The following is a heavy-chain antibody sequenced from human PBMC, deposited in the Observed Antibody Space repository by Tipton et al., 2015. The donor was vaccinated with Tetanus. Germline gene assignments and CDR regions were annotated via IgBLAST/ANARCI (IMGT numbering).Heavy chain of an antibody. CDR2: INSDGSAR. D-gene: IGHD2-15*01. Sequence: GSLRLSCEGSGFTLSRYWMHWVRQAPGTGLVWVARINSDGSARSYADSVKGRFTISRDNAKDTLHLQMNSLRVEDTAVYYCVREDIVSRLYAVFDLWGQGALVTVS. CDR1: GFTLSRYW. V-gene: IGHV3-74*01. J-gene: IGHJ4*02. CDR3: VREDIVSRLYAVFDL.